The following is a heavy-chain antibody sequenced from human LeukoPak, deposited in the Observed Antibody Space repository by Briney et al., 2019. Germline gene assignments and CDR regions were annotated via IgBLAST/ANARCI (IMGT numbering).Heavy chain of an antibody. CDR1: GFTFGDYA. CDR2: IRSKVYGGTP. CDR3: SRDQTPYY. Sequence: GGSLRLSCTTSGFTFGDYAMTWVRQAPGKGLEWVGFIRSKVYGGTPEYAASVKGRFTISRNDSKGIAYLQMNSLKTEDTAVYYCSRDQTPYYWGQGTLVTVSS. V-gene: IGHV3-49*04. J-gene: IGHJ4*02.